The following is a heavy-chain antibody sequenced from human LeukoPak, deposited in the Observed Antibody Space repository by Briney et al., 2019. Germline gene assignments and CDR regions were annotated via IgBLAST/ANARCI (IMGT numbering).Heavy chain of an antibody. CDR3: AKGGSYYDSRLDY. J-gene: IGHJ4*02. Sequence: GGSLRLSCAASGFTFSTYSMNWVRQAPGKGLEWVSSISSSSSYIYYADSVKGRFTISRDNSKNTLYLQMNSLRAEDTAVYYCAKGGSYYDSRLDYWGQGTLVTVSS. CDR1: GFTFSTYS. V-gene: IGHV3-21*01. CDR2: ISSSSSYI. D-gene: IGHD3-22*01.